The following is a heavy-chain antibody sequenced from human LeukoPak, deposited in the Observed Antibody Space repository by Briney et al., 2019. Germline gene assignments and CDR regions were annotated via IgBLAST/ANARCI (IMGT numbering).Heavy chain of an antibody. D-gene: IGHD3-10*01. CDR1: GYTFTSYY. Sequence: RASVKVSCKASGYTFTSYYMHWVRQAPGQGLEWMGGINPSGGSTGYAQKFQGRLTMTRDTSTSTVYMELSSLRSEDTAVYYCARDRGEGYYFDYWGQGTLVTVSS. CDR3: ARDRGEGYYFDY. J-gene: IGHJ4*02. CDR2: INPSGGST. V-gene: IGHV1-46*01.